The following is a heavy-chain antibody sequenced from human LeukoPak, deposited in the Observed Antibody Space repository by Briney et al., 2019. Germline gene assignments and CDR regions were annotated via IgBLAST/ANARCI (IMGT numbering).Heavy chain of an antibody. D-gene: IGHD1-14*01. Sequence: SETLSLTCTVSGGSISSSSYYRGWIRQPPGKGLEWIGSIYYSGSTYYNPSLKSRVTISVVTSKNQFSLKLSSVTAADTAVYYCARDPHITGFDYWGQGTLVTVSS. V-gene: IGHV4-39*07. CDR1: GGSISSSSYY. CDR2: IYYSGST. CDR3: ARDPHITGFDY. J-gene: IGHJ4*02.